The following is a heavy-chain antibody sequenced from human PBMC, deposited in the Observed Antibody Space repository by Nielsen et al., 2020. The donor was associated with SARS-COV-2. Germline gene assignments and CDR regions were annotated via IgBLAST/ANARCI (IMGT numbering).Heavy chain of an antibody. J-gene: IGHJ6*03. V-gene: IGHV4-4*01. CDR3: ARGDLVVVPSPLLGLGPIFYSFYLDV. D-gene: IGHD2-2*02. CDR1: GGSVSSNDW. Sequence: GSLRLSCAVSGGSVSSNDWWTWVRQSPGKGLEWIGEVSHSGSTNYNPSLKSRVTLSMDKSKNQFSLRLTSVSAADTADYFCARGDLVVVPSPLLGLGPIFYSFYLDVWGKGTTVIVSS. CDR2: VSHSGST.